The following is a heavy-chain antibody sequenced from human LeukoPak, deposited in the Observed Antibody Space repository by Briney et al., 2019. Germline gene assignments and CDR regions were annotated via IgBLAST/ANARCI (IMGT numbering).Heavy chain of an antibody. V-gene: IGHV1-46*01. CDR3: ARDGEGRYYDSSGLYAFDI. CDR1: GYTFTSYY. J-gene: IGHJ3*02. CDR2: INPSGGST. Sequence: ASVKVSCKASGYTFTSYYMHWVRQAPGQGREWMGIINPSGGSTNYAQRFQGRVTITTDESTRTAYMELSSLRSEDTAVYYCARDGEGRYYDSSGLYAFDIWGQGTMVTVSS. D-gene: IGHD3-22*01.